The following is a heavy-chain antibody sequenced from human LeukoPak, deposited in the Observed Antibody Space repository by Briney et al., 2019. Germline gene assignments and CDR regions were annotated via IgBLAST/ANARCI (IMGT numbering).Heavy chain of an antibody. J-gene: IGHJ6*03. Sequence: SETLSLTCAVYGGSFNTYYWSWIRQPPGKGLEWIGEINHSGSTNYNPSLKSRVTMSVDTSKNQFSLNLNSVTAADTAVYYCARPHINGGSYYYMDVWGKGTTVTVSS. CDR3: ARPHINGGSYYYMDV. V-gene: IGHV4-34*01. CDR1: GGSFNTYY. D-gene: IGHD2-8*01. CDR2: INHSGST.